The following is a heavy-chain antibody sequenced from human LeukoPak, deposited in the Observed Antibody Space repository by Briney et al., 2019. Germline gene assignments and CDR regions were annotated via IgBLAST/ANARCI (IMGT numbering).Heavy chain of an antibody. CDR1: GGSISSYY. Sequence: SETLSLTCTVSGGSISSYYWSWIRQPPGKGLEWIGYIYYSGSTNYNPSLKSRVTISVDTSKNQFSLKLGSVTAADTAVYYCARWGLDYGDYGTDYWGQGTLVTVSS. J-gene: IGHJ4*02. D-gene: IGHD4-17*01. CDR2: IYYSGST. V-gene: IGHV4-59*01. CDR3: ARWGLDYGDYGTDY.